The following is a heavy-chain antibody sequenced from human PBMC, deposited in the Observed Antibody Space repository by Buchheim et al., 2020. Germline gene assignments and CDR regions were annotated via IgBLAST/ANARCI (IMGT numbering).Heavy chain of an antibody. V-gene: IGHV3-11*05. J-gene: IGHJ4*02. D-gene: IGHD3-22*01. CDR2: ISSSSSYT. Sequence: QVQLVESGGGLVKPGGSLRLSCAASGFTFSDYYMSWIRQAPGKGLEWVSYISSSSSYTNYADSVKGRFTISRDNAKNSLYLQMNSLRAEDTVVYYCARDTIADYYDSSGYYLTPRSFVYWGQGTL. CDR1: GFTFSDYY. CDR3: ARDTIADYYDSSGYYLTPRSFVY.